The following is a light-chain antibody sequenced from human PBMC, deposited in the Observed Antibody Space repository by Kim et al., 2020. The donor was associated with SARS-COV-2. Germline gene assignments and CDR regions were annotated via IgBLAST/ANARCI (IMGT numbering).Light chain of an antibody. Sequence: ELTQPPSASGAPGQRVTISCSGSNSNIGNEYGYWYQQLPGTAPKLLIYRNDHRPSGDPDRFSGSKSGTSASLAISGLRSEDEADYYCAGWDARLSGWEFGGGTQLTVL. CDR2: RND. V-gene: IGLV1-47*01. J-gene: IGLJ3*02. CDR3: AGWDARLSGWE. CDR1: NSNIGNEY.